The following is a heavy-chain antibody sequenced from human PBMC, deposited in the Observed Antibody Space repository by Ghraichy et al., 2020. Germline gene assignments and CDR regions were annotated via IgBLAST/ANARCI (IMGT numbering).Heavy chain of an antibody. CDR3: ARNYYDSSCYFPWIVYFDY. D-gene: IGHD3-22*01. CDR2: IYTSGST. V-gene: IGHV4-4*07. Sequence: SQTLSLTCTVSGGSISSYYWSWIRQPAGKGLEWIGRIYTSGSTTYNPSLKSRVTMSVDTSTNQFSLKLSSVTAADTAVYYCARNYYDSSCYFPWIVYFDYWGQGTLVTVSS. J-gene: IGHJ4*02. CDR1: GGSISSYY.